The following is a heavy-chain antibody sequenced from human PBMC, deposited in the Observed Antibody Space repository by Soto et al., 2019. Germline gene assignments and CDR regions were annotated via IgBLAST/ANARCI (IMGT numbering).Heavy chain of an antibody. D-gene: IGHD2-15*01. V-gene: IGHV4-39*01. CDR2: IYYSGST. Sequence: QLQLQESGPGLVKPSETLSLTCTVSGGSISSSSYYWGWIRQPPGKGLEWIGSIYYSGSTYYNPSLKSRVTISVDTSKNQFSLKLSSVTAADTAVYYCARQVTAIGYCSGGSCPIYYFDYWGQGTLVTVSS. CDR3: ARQVTAIGYCSGGSCPIYYFDY. CDR1: GGSISSSSYY. J-gene: IGHJ4*02.